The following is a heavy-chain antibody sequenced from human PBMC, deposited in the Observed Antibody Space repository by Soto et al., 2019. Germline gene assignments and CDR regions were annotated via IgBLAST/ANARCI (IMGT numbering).Heavy chain of an antibody. CDR3: ARDGGYDPGFAFDI. CDR2: ISSSSGYI. J-gene: IGHJ3*02. V-gene: IGHV3-21*01. D-gene: IGHD2-15*01. CDR1: GFTFSSYS. Sequence: GGSLRLSCAASGFTFSSYSMNWVRQAPGKGLEWVSSISSSSGYIYYADSVKGRFTISRDNAKNSLYLQMNSLRAEDTAVYYCARDGGYDPGFAFDIWGQGTMVTVSS.